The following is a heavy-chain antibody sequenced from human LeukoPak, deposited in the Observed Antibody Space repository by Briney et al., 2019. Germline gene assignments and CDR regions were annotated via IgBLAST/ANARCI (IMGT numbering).Heavy chain of an antibody. CDR2: ISSSSSTI. CDR3: ARGLYDSSGHNWFDP. CDR1: GFTFSSYS. J-gene: IGHJ5*02. Sequence: GGSLRLSCAASGFTFSSYSMNWVRQAPGKGLEWVSYISSSSSTIYYADSVKGRFTISRDNAKNSLYLQMNSLRAEDTAVYYCARGLYDSSGHNWFDPWGQGTLVTVSS. V-gene: IGHV3-48*04. D-gene: IGHD3-22*01.